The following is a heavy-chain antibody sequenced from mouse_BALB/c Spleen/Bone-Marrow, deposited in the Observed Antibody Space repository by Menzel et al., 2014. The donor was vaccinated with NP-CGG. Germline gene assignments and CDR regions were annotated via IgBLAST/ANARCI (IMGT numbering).Heavy chain of an antibody. V-gene: IGHV5-17*02. CDR1: GFTFSSFG. J-gene: IGHJ3*01. D-gene: IGHD3-1*01. CDR3: ARGAARATWFAY. CDR2: ISSGSSTI. Sequence: EVQGVESGGGLVQPGGSRKLSCAASGFTFSSFGMHWVRQAPEKGLEWVAYISSGSSTIYYADTVKGRFTISRDNPKNTLFLQMTGLRSEDTAMYYCARGAARATWFAYWGQGTLVTVSA.